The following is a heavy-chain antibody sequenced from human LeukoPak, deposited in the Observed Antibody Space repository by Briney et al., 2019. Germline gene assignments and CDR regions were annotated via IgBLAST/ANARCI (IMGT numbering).Heavy chain of an antibody. CDR1: GFTFSSYG. J-gene: IGHJ4*02. CDR2: ISGSGGST. Sequence: GGSLRLSCAASGFTFSSYGMNWVRQAPGKGLEWVSAISGSGGSTYYADSVKGRLTISRDNSKNTLYLQMNSLKTEDTAVYYCTTGGIDGDYDFFDYWGQGTLVTVSS. D-gene: IGHD4-17*01. CDR3: TTGGIDGDYDFFDY. V-gene: IGHV3-23*01.